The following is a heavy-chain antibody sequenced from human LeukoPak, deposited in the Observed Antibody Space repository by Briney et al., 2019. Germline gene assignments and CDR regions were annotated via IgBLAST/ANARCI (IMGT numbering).Heavy chain of an antibody. V-gene: IGHV3-69-1*01. J-gene: IGHJ4*02. CDR2: MRTTSSI. CDR3: VRVLNCAFES. Sequence: GGSLRLSCAVSGFTFSDYNMNWVRQAPGMGLEWISYMRTTSSIFYADSVKGRFTISRDNDETSLYLQMNTLRPENTAVYYGVRVLNCAFESWGQGTLVTVSS. CDR1: GFTFSDYN. D-gene: IGHD1-1*01.